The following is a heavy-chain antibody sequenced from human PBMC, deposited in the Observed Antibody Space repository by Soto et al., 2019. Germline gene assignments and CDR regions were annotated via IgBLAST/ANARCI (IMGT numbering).Heavy chain of an antibody. CDR2: ISPYNGRT. CDR1: GYSFTSYG. J-gene: IGHJ6*02. Sequence: GASVKVSCKASGYSFTSYGFGWVRQVPGQGPEWMGWISPYNGRTNNAQSVKGRVVMTTDISTNTVYLELRSLRSDDSAIYYCGRCRTDSYAMDVWGQGTTVTVSS. D-gene: IGHD5-18*01. V-gene: IGHV1-18*01. CDR3: GRCRTDSYAMDV.